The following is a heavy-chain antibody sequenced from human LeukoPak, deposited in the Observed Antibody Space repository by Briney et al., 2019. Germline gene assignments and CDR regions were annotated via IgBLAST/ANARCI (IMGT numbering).Heavy chain of an antibody. CDR3: ARDRGDYGDSRTFDY. CDR2: INPNSGGT. V-gene: IGHV1-2*02. D-gene: IGHD4-17*01. J-gene: IGHJ4*02. CDR1: GYTFTGYY. Sequence: ASVKVSCKASGYTFTGYYMHWVRQAPGQGLEWMGWINPNSGGTNYAQKFQGRVTMTRDTSINTAYMELSRLRSDDTAVYYCARDRGDYGDSRTFDYWGQGTLVTVSS.